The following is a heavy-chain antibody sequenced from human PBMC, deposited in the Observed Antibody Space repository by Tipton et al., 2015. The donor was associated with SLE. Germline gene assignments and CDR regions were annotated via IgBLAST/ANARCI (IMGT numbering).Heavy chain of an antibody. D-gene: IGHD2-2*01. CDR3: ARAPDLPAAYDS. Sequence: LRLSCAVYGGSFSGYYWSWIRQHPEKGLEWIGYIYYTGSTSYNPSLESRVTISVDTSKNQFSLRLTSVTAADSAVYFCARAPDLPAAYDSWGQGTLVTVSS. V-gene: IGHV4-31*11. J-gene: IGHJ5*01. CDR1: GGSFSGYY. CDR2: IYYTGST.